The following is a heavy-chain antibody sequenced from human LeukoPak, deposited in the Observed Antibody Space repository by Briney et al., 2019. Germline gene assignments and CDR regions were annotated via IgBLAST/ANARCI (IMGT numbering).Heavy chain of an antibody. CDR3: AREGGYSYGWYFDY. V-gene: IGHV3-21*01. Sequence: GGSLRLSCAASGFTFSSYSMNWVRQAPGKGLEWVSSISRSSSYIYYADSVKGRFTISRDNAKNSLYLQMNSLRAEDTAVYYCAREGGYSYGWYFDYWGQGTLVTVSS. D-gene: IGHD5-18*01. CDR1: GFTFSSYS. J-gene: IGHJ4*02. CDR2: ISRSSSYI.